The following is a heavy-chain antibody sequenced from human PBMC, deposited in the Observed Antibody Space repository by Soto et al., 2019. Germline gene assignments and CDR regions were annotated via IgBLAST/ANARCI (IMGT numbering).Heavy chain of an antibody. CDR3: ARDPGYSATWHQAFDI. Sequence: ASVKVSCKASGYTFTSYGISWVRQAPGQGPEWMGRISTYNGNTNYVQKLQGRVTMTTDTSTNTAYMELRSLRYDDTAVYYCARDPGYSATWHQAFDIWGQGTMVTVS. CDR2: ISTYNGNT. V-gene: IGHV1-18*01. J-gene: IGHJ3*02. D-gene: IGHD5-12*01. CDR1: GYTFTSYG.